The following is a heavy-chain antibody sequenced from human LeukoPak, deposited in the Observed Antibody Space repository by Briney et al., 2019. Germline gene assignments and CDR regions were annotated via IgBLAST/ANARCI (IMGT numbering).Heavy chain of an antibody. D-gene: IGHD3-22*01. Sequence: GGSLRLSCAAPGFIFSNYAMSWVRQAPGQGLEWVSGISGSGGDTYYADSVKGRFTISRDNSKNTLYMQMNSLRGDDTAVYYCARFYDSSGYYPRDGLDVWGQGTTVTVSS. J-gene: IGHJ6*02. CDR1: GFIFSNYA. CDR3: ARFYDSSGYYPRDGLDV. V-gene: IGHV3-23*01. CDR2: ISGSGGDT.